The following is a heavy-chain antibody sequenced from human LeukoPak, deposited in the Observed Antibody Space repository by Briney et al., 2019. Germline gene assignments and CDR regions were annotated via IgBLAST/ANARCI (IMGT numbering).Heavy chain of an antibody. V-gene: IGHV3-23*01. D-gene: IGHD3-10*01. J-gene: IGHJ4*02. Sequence: PGGTLRLSCVASGFTFSSHGMNWVRQAPGKGLEWVSGITSGTRTYYADSVKGRFAISRDNSKNTMYLQMNSLRAEDTAVYYCARASIVRRIWGGKSKSSFDYWGQGTLVTVSS. CDR3: ARASIVRRIWGGKSKSSFDY. CDR2: ITSGTRT. CDR1: GFTFSSHG.